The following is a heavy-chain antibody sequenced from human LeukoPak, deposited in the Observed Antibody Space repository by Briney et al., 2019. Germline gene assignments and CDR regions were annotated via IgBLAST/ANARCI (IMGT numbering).Heavy chain of an antibody. Sequence: ASVKVSCKASGGTFSSYAISWVRQAPGQGLEWMGWISAYNGNTNYAQKLQGRVTMTTDTSTSTAYMELRSLRSDDTAVYYCARDSPRYCSSTSCYSDYWGQGTLVTVSS. D-gene: IGHD2-2*01. CDR1: GGTFSSYA. J-gene: IGHJ4*02. CDR2: ISAYNGNT. V-gene: IGHV1-18*01. CDR3: ARDSPRYCSSTSCYSDY.